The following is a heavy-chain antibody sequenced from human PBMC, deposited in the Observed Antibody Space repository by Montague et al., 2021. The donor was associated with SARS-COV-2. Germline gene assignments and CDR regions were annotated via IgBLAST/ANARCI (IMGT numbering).Heavy chain of an antibody. V-gene: IGHV5-10-1*01. CDR1: GYTFINSW. CDR2: IDPSDSYA. J-gene: IGHJ5*02. Sequence: QSGAEVKKPGESLRISCQASGYTFINSWIIWVRQMPGKGLEWMGRIDPSDSYATYSPSFQGHVTISADKSINTAYLQWRSPKTSDTAIYYCAREDLNWFDPWGQGTLVTVSS. CDR3: AREDLNWFDP.